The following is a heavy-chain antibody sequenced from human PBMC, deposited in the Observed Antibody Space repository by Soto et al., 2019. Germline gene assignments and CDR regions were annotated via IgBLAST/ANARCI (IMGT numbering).Heavy chain of an antibody. J-gene: IGHJ4*02. D-gene: IGHD2-21*02. V-gene: IGHV1-69*06. CDR1: GGTFSSYA. CDR2: IIPIFGTA. Sequence: SVKVSCKASGGTFSSYAISWVRQAPGQGLEWMGGIIPIFGTANYAQRFQGRVTITADKSTSTAYMELSSLRSEDTAVYYCAPGGNSGQLDYWGQGPLVTSPQ. CDR3: APGGNSGQLDY.